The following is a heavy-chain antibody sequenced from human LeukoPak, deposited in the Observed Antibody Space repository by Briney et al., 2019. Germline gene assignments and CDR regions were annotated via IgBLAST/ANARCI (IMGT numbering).Heavy chain of an antibody. D-gene: IGHD5-24*01. CDR3: ARIIEMATIFAPFDP. CDR1: GGSISSYY. V-gene: IGHV4-59*04. J-gene: IGHJ5*02. CDR2: IYYSGST. Sequence: SSETLSLTCTVSGGSISSYYWSWIRQPPGKGLEWIGYIYYSGSTYYSPSLKSRVTISVDTSKNQFSLKLSSVTAADTAVYYCARIIEMATIFAPFDPWGQGTLVTVSS.